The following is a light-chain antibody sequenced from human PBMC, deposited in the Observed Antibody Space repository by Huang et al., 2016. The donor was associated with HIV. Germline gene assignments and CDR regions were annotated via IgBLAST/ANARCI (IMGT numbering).Light chain of an antibody. CDR2: TVS. V-gene: IGKV1-39*01. Sequence: DIQMTQSPPSLSASVGDRVTFTCRADQNITKSLNWYQQKQGKAPKLLIYTVSTLESGGPSRFSGSGSGSRFTLNIGNLQPEDFATYYCQQSFSVPRTFG. J-gene: IGKJ1*01. CDR3: QQSFSVPRT. CDR1: QNITKS.